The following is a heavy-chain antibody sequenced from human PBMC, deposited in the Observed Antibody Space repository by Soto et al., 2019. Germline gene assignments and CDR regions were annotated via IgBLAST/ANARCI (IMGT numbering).Heavy chain of an antibody. CDR1: GYDFTTYG. J-gene: IGHJ4*02. Sequence: QVHLVQSGAEVKKPGASVKVSCKGSGYDFTTYGITWVRQAPGQGLEWMAWISAHNGNTDYAQKLQGRVTVTRDTSTSTAYRELRSLRSDDTAMYYCARGRYGDYWGQGALVTVSS. CDR2: ISAHNGNT. D-gene: IGHD1-1*01. V-gene: IGHV1-18*01. CDR3: ARGRYGDY.